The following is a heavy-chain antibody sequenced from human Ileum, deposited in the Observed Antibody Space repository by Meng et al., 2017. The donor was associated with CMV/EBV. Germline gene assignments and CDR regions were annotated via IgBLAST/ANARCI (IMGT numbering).Heavy chain of an antibody. Sequence: ASVKVSCKASGYTFTAFYIHWVRQAPGQGLEWMGWINPNSGGTNYAQRFQGRVIMTRDTSITTAYMELSSLRSDDTAVYYCAKIAVTRRGDYYNTMDVWGQWTTVTVSS. CDR3: AKIAVTRRGDYYNTMDV. V-gene: IGHV1-2*02. D-gene: IGHD3-10*01. CDR1: GYTFTAFY. J-gene: IGHJ6*02. CDR2: INPNSGGT.